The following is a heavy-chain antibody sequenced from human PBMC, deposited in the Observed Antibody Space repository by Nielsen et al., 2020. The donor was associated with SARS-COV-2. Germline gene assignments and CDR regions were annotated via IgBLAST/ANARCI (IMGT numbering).Heavy chain of an antibody. Sequence: SETLSLTCTVSGGSISSSSYYWGWIRQPPGKGLEWIGSIYYSGSTYYNPSLKSRVTISVDTSKNQFSLKLSSVTAADAAVYYCATSTGVVVAPDRWGQGTLVTVSS. CDR1: GGSISSSSYY. D-gene: IGHD2-15*01. CDR3: ATSTGVVVAPDR. CDR2: IYYSGST. V-gene: IGHV4-39*01. J-gene: IGHJ4*02.